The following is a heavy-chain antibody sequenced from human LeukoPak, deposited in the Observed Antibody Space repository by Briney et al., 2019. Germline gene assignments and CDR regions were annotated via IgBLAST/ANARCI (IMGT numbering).Heavy chain of an antibody. J-gene: IGHJ6*03. V-gene: IGHV5-51*01. CDR1: GYSFTTYW. CDR3: ARRSAVAPYYYMDV. CDR2: IYTGDSDT. Sequence: GESLKISCQGSGYSFTTYWIGWVRQMPGKGLEWMGIIYTGDSDTRYSPSFQGQVTISADKSINTAYLQWSSLKASDTAMYYCARRSAVAPYYYMDVWGKGTTVTVSS.